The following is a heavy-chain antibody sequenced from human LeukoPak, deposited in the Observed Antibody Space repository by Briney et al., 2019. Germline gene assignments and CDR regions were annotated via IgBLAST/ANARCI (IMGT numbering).Heavy chain of an antibody. CDR2: ISSSSSYI. J-gene: IGHJ6*02. Sequence: GGSLRLSCAASGFTFSSYSMNWVRQAPGKGLEWVSSISSSSSYIYYADSVKGRFTISRDNAKNSLYLQMNSLRAEDTAVYYCARDLTLGYCSSTSCLSPYYYYGMDVRGQGTTVTVSS. CDR1: GFTFSSYS. V-gene: IGHV3-21*01. D-gene: IGHD2-2*01. CDR3: ARDLTLGYCSSTSCLSPYYYYGMDV.